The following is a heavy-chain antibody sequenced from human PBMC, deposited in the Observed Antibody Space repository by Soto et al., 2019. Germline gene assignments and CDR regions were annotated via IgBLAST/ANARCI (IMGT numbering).Heavy chain of an antibody. CDR3: AINYDFWSGYYSPQYYYYGMDV. J-gene: IGHJ6*02. Sequence: GASVKVSCKASGGTFSSYAISWVRQAPGQGLEWMGGIIPIFGTANYAQKFQGRVTITADESTSTAYMELSSLRSEDTAVYYCAINYDFWSGYYSPQYYYYGMDVWGQGTTVTVSS. CDR2: IIPIFGTA. V-gene: IGHV1-69*13. D-gene: IGHD3-3*01. CDR1: GGTFSSYA.